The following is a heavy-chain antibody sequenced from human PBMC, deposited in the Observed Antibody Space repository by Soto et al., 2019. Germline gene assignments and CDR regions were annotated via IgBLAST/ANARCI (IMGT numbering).Heavy chain of an antibody. V-gene: IGHV1-18*01. CDR2: ISAHNGNM. CDR3: ARGWYNTGRHLNEF. D-gene: IGHD1-20*01. CDR1: GYTFTSYG. J-gene: IGHJ4*02. Sequence: QVQLVQSGPEVKKSGASVRVSCKASGYTFTSYGITWVRQAPGQGLEWMGWISAHNGNMNYAQKFQGRFTMTTDTSTSTAYMELRSLGFDDTAVYFCARGWYNTGRHLNEFWGQGTLVSVSS.